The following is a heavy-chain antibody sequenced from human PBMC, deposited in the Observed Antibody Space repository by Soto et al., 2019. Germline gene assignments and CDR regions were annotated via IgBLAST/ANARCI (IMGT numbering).Heavy chain of an antibody. J-gene: IGHJ5*02. CDR1: GGSISSSSYY. D-gene: IGHD3-10*01. CDR2: IYYSGST. Sequence: PSETLSLTCTVSGGSISSSSYYWGWIRHTPGKGLEWIGRIYYSGSTYYNPSLKSRVTISVDTSKDPFSLTLSSVTAADTAVYYCARHQNYYGSGSARWFDPWGQGTLVTVSS. V-gene: IGHV4-39*01. CDR3: ARHQNYYGSGSARWFDP.